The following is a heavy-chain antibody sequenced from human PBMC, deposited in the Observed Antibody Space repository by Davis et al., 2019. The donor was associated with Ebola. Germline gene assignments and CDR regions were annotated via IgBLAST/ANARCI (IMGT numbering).Heavy chain of an antibody. Sequence: GESLKISCKGSGYSFASYWIGWVRQMPGKGLEWMGIIYPGDSDTRYSPSFQGQVTISADKSIDTAYLQWSSLKASDTAMYYCARRLGMRIVEAGIDYWGQGTLVTVSS. CDR3: ARRLGMRIVEAGIDY. CDR1: GYSFASYW. V-gene: IGHV5-51*01. J-gene: IGHJ4*02. CDR2: IYPGDSDT. D-gene: IGHD6-13*01.